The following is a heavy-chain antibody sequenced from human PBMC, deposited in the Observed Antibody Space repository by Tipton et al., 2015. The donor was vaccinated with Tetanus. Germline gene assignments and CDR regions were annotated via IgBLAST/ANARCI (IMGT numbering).Heavy chain of an antibody. CDR1: GGSFSGYY. V-gene: IGHV4-34*01. D-gene: IGHD1-26*01. Sequence: TLSLTCAVYGGSFSGYYWSWIRQPPGKGLEWIGEINHSGSTNYNPSLKSRVTISVDTSKNQFSLKLSSVTAADTAVYYCARGTGGGSFDYWGQGTLVTVSS. CDR3: ARGTGGGSFDY. CDR2: INHSGST. J-gene: IGHJ4*02.